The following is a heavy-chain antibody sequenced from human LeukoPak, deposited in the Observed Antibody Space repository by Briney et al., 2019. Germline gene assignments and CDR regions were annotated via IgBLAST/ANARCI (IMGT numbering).Heavy chain of an antibody. CDR3: ANTPAGIAVAGTPGYFDY. CDR1: GFTFSSYA. Sequence: GGSLRLSCAASGFTFSSYAMSWVRQAPGKGLEWVSAISGSGGSTYYADSVKGRFTISRDNSENTLYLQMNSLRAEDTAVYYCANTPAGIAVAGTPGYFDYWGQGTLVTVSS. D-gene: IGHD6-19*01. CDR2: ISGSGGST. J-gene: IGHJ4*02. V-gene: IGHV3-23*01.